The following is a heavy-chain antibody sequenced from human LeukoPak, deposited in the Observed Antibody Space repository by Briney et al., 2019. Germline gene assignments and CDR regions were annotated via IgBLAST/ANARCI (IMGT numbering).Heavy chain of an antibody. J-gene: IGHJ4*02. V-gene: IGHV3-21*01. CDR2: ISSSSSYI. D-gene: IGHD3-10*01. CDR1: GFTFSSYS. CDR3: ARTFYYYGSGRQTKFDY. Sequence: GGSLRLSCAASGFTFSSYSMNWVRQAPGKGLEWVSSISSSSSYIYYADSVKGRFTISRDNAKNSLYLQMNSLRAEDTAVYYCARTFYYYGSGRQTKFDYWGQGTLVTVSS.